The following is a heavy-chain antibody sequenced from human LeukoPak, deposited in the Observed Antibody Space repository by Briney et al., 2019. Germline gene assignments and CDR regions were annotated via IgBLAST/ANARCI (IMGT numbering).Heavy chain of an antibody. Sequence: PSETLSLTCTVSGGAISSDNFYWGWIRQPPGKGLEWIASINYSGTTYYNPSLNSPATISVDTSKTHFSLRLSSMTAADTAVYYCARLSDFWGQGILVTVSS. CDR2: INYSGTT. CDR3: ARLSDF. CDR1: GGAISSDNFY. V-gene: IGHV4-39*01. J-gene: IGHJ4*02.